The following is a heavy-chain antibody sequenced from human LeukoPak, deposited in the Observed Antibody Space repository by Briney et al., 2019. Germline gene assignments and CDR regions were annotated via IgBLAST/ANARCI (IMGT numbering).Heavy chain of an antibody. Sequence: GGSLRLSCAASGFTFSNCAMAWVRQAPGKGLEWVSAISGNGGRTYSADSVQGRFTISRDNSKNTVYLQMDNLRAEDSAMYYCAKAHSISWPYAFDSWGQGTLVTVSS. V-gene: IGHV3-23*01. CDR1: GFTFSNCA. CDR3: AKAHSISWPYAFDS. CDR2: ISGNGGRT. D-gene: IGHD6-13*01. J-gene: IGHJ4*02.